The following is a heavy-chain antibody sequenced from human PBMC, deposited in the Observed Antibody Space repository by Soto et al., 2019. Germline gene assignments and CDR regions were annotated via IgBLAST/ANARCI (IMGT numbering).Heavy chain of an antibody. CDR2: INPNSGGT. CDR3: AREHVSGGSRSYYYYGMDV. V-gene: IGHV1-2*04. CDR1: GYTFTGYY. D-gene: IGHD2-15*01. J-gene: IGHJ6*02. Sequence: GSSVKVSCKASGYTFTGYYMHWVRQAPGQGLEWMGWINPNSGGTNYAQKFQGWVTMTRDTSISTAYMELSRLRSDDTAVYYCAREHVSGGSRSYYYYGMDVWGQGITVTVSS.